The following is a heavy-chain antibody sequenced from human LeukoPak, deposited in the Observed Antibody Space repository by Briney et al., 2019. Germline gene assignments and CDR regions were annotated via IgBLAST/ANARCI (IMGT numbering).Heavy chain of an antibody. Sequence: SETLSLTCTGSGDSIKSRSHYWDWLRQPAGKGLEWIGSVYYAGVTFYSPSFKSRVTISVDTSRNQFSLKMISMTASDTALYYCARRNRFDSVVGTGDYFDFWGQGALITVSS. CDR1: GDSIKSRSHY. D-gene: IGHD6-19*01. CDR3: ARRNRFDSVVGTGDYFDF. J-gene: IGHJ4*02. V-gene: IGHV4-39*01. CDR2: VYYAGVT.